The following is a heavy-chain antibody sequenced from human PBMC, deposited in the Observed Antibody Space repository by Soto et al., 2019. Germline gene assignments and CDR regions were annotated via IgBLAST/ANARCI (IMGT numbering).Heavy chain of an antibody. D-gene: IGHD4-17*01. Sequence: SETLSLTCTVSGGSISSCNWGWIRQPPGKGLEWIGTISYSGSTYYNPSLRSRVTIYEDKSKNQFSLKLTSVTAADTAVYFCARLKDYGGTPFDYWGQGTLVTVAA. V-gene: IGHV4-39*01. CDR3: ARLKDYGGTPFDY. CDR2: ISYSGST. J-gene: IGHJ4*02. CDR1: GGSISSCN.